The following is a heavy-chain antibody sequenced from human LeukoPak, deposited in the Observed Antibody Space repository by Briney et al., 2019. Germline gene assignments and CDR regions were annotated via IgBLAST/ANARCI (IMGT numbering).Heavy chain of an antibody. CDR1: GFNFSSYA. CDR3: ARVRWYYDSSGYAFDI. V-gene: IGHV3-30*04. D-gene: IGHD3-22*01. J-gene: IGHJ3*02. CDR2: ISYDGSNK. Sequence: PGGSLRLSCAASGFNFSSYAMHWVRQAPGKGLEWVAVISYDGSNKYYADSVKGRFTISRDNSKNTLYLQMNSLRAEDTAVYYCARVRWYYDSSGYAFDIWGQGTMVTVSS.